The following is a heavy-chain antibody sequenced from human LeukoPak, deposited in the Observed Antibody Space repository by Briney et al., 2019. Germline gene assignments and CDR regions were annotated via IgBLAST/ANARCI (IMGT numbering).Heavy chain of an antibody. CDR1: GFTFSSYS. J-gene: IGHJ5*02. CDR3: ARDKRSVNWFDP. V-gene: IGHV3-48*01. Sequence: GGSLRLSCAVSGFTFSSYSMNWVRQAPGKGLEWVSYISSSSGTLYYADSVKGRFTVSRDNAKNSLYLQMNSLRAEDTAVYYCARDKRSVNWFDPWGHGTLVTVSS. CDR2: ISSSSGTL. D-gene: IGHD4-17*01.